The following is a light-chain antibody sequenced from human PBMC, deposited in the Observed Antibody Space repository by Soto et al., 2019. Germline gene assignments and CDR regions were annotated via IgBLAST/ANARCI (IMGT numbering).Light chain of an antibody. CDR1: QSVSNDF. V-gene: IGKV3-20*01. Sequence: EIVLTQSPATLSVSPGERVTLSCRASQSVSNDFLAWYQQKPGQAPRLLIYGASNRATGIPARFSGSGSGTDFTLTISSLEPEDFAVYYCQQYGNSPITFGQGTRLEIK. J-gene: IGKJ5*01. CDR2: GAS. CDR3: QQYGNSPIT.